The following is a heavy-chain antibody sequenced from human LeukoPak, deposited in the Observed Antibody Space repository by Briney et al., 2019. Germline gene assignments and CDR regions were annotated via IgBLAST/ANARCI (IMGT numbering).Heavy chain of an antibody. CDR1: GFTFDDCT. CDR2: INWNSHDI. V-gene: IGHV3-9*03. D-gene: IGHD4-17*01. J-gene: IGHJ4*02. Sequence: GRSLRLSCVASGFTFDDCTMHWVRQVLGKGLEWVSSINWNSHDIGYADSVKGRFTISRDNAKNSLYLQMNSLRPEDMALYYCAKGSRDYGDYFYFDYWGQGTLVTVSS. CDR3: AKGSRDYGDYFYFDY.